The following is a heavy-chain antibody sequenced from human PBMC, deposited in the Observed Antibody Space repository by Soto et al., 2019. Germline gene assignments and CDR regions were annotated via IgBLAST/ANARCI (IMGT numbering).Heavy chain of an antibody. CDR1: GYTFTSYY. J-gene: IGHJ1*01. CDR2: INPSGGST. V-gene: IGHV1-46*03. D-gene: IGHD2-15*01. Sequence: ASVKVSCKASGYTFTSYYMHWVRQAPGQGLEWMGIINPSGGSTSYAQKFQGRVTMTRDTSTSTVFMELSSLRSEDTAVYYCARDGRGYCSGGSCPEYFQHWGQGTLVTVSS. CDR3: ARDGRGYCSGGSCPEYFQH.